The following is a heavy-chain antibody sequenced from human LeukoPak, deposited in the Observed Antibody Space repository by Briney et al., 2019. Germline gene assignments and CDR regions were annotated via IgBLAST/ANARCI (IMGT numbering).Heavy chain of an antibody. CDR1: GGSISSYY. J-gene: IGHJ4*02. Sequence: SETLSLTCTVSGGSISSYYWSWIRRPPGKGLEWIGYIYYSGSTNYNPSLKSRVTISVDTSKNQFSLKLSSVTAADTAVYYCARLPELRWVHSDYWGQGTLVTVSS. CDR2: IYYSGST. V-gene: IGHV4-59*08. CDR3: ARLPELRWVHSDY. D-gene: IGHD1-1*01.